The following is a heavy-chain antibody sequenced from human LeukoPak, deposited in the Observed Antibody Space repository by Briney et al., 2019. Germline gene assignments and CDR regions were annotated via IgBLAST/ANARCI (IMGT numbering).Heavy chain of an antibody. V-gene: IGHV1-46*01. Sequence: ASVKVSCKASGYTFTSYAMNWVRQAPGQGLEWMGIINPSGGSTSYAQKFQGRVTMTRDTSTSTVYMELSSLRSEDTAVYYCASPERAYYDSSGYGNYYYGMDVWGQGTTVTVSS. CDR1: GYTFTSYA. CDR2: INPSGGST. D-gene: IGHD3-22*01. CDR3: ASPERAYYDSSGYGNYYYGMDV. J-gene: IGHJ6*02.